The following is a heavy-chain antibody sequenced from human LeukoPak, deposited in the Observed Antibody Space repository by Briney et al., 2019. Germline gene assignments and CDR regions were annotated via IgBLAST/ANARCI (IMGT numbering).Heavy chain of an antibody. CDR1: GFTVSSNY. D-gene: IGHD5-18*01. CDR2: IYSGGST. Sequence: GGSLRLSCAASGFTVSSNYMSWVRQAPGKGLEWVSVIYSGGSTYYADSVKGRFTISRDNSKNTLYLQMNSLRAEDTAVYYCAREEAVDTAMVTEYYGMDVWGQGTTVTVSS. V-gene: IGHV3-53*01. J-gene: IGHJ6*02. CDR3: AREEAVDTAMVTEYYGMDV.